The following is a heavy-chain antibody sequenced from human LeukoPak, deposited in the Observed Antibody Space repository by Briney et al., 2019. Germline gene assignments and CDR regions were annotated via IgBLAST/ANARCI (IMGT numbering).Heavy chain of an antibody. J-gene: IGHJ4*02. CDR1: GFTFSSYA. V-gene: IGHV3-23*01. D-gene: IGHD1-26*01. CDR3: VEDLGRYRNNCFDY. CDR2: ISGSGGGT. Sequence: GGSLRLSYAASGFTFSSYAMSWVRQAPEKGLEWVSTISGSGGGTYYADSVKGRFTISGDDSKNTLYLQMNSLRAEDTAVYYCVEDLGRYRNNCFDYWGQGTLVTVSS.